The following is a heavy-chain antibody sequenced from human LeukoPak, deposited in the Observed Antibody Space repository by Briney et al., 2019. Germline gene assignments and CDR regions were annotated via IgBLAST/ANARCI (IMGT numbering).Heavy chain of an antibody. CDR3: APLSVDTTMSAIDS. CDR1: GFTVSSSY. J-gene: IGHJ4*02. Sequence: GGSLRLSCAASGFTVSSSYMSWVRQGPRKELEWISVIYSGGSTYYADSVRGRFTVSRDNSKNTLYLQMNSLRAEDTAVYYCAPLSVDTTMSAIDSWGQGTLVTVSS. CDR2: IYSGGST. V-gene: IGHV3-53*01. D-gene: IGHD5-18*01.